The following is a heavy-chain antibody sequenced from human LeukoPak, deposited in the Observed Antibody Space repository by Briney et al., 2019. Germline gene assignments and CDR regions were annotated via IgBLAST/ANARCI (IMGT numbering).Heavy chain of an antibody. CDR2: ISYDGSNE. D-gene: IGHD2-15*01. Sequence: PGGSLRLSCEASGFTFSSYVMHWVRQAPGKGLEWVAIISYDGSNEYYADSVKGRFTISRDNAKNSLYLQMNSLRAEDTAVYYCASGYCSGGSCQPMDYWGQGTLVTVSS. CDR1: GFTFSSYV. J-gene: IGHJ4*02. V-gene: IGHV3-30*04. CDR3: ASGYCSGGSCQPMDY.